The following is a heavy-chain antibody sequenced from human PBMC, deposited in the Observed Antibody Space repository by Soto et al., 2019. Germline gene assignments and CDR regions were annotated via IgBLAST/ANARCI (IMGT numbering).Heavy chain of an antibody. D-gene: IGHD6-6*01. J-gene: IGHJ2*01. CDR1: GGSFSSYY. CDR2: ISYSGNT. V-gene: IGHV4-59*01. Sequence: QVQLQESGPGLVKPSETLSVTCTVSGGSFSSYYWSWIRQPPGKGPEWIGYISYSGNTDYNPSLKSRATISVDTSKNQFSLKVTSVTAADTAVYYCARDRAVSASSSYYWYFDLWGHGTLVTVSS. CDR3: ARDRAVSASSSYYWYFDL.